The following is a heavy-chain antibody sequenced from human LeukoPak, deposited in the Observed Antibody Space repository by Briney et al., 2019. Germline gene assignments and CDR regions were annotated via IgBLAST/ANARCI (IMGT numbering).Heavy chain of an antibody. D-gene: IGHD6-13*01. CDR2: ISGSGGST. Sequence: PGGSLRLSCAASGFTFSSYAMSWVRQAPGKGLEWVSAISGSGGSTYYADSVKGRFTTPRDNSKNTLYLQMNSLRAEDTAVYYCAKDLIAAAGTGGDYWGQGTLVTVSS. CDR3: AKDLIAAAGTGGDY. J-gene: IGHJ4*02. CDR1: GFTFSSYA. V-gene: IGHV3-23*01.